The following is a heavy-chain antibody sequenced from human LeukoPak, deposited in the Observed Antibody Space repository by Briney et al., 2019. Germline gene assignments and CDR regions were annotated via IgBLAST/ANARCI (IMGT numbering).Heavy chain of an antibody. CDR2: IWYDGSNK. J-gene: IGHJ4*02. D-gene: IGHD5-12*01. CDR3: ARVGYSGYDYDY. CDR1: GFTFSSYG. V-gene: IGHV3-33*01. Sequence: GRSLRLSCAASGFTFSSYGMHWVRQAPDKGLEWVAVIWYDGSNKYYADSVKGRFTISRDNSKDTLYLQMNSLRAEDTAVYYCARVGYSGYDYDYWGQGTLVTVSS.